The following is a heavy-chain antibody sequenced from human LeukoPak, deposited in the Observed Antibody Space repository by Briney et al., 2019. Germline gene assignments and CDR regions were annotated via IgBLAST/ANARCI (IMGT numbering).Heavy chain of an antibody. J-gene: IGHJ4*02. CDR2: VNTDGSTP. V-gene: IGHV3-74*01. Sequence: PGGSLRLSCAASGFTFSSYWMHWVRQAPGKGLVWVSRVNTDGSTPTYADSVKGRFSISRDNSKNALYLQLNSLRAEDTALYYCASRGYDILTSPFDYWGQGTLVTVSS. D-gene: IGHD3-9*01. CDR3: ASRGYDILTSPFDY. CDR1: GFTFSSYW.